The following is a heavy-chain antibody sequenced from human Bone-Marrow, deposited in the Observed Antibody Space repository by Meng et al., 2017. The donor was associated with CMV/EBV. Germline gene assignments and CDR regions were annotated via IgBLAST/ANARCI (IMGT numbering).Heavy chain of an antibody. V-gene: IGHV3-23*01. J-gene: IGHJ4*02. CDR3: AKDYYFAY. Sequence: SCAASGFTFSSYAMTWVRQAPGKGLEWVSAISGGGGSTYYADSVKGRFTVSRDNSKNTLYLQMNSLRAEDTSLYYCAKDYYFAYWGQGTLVTVSS. CDR1: GFTFSSYA. CDR2: ISGGGGST.